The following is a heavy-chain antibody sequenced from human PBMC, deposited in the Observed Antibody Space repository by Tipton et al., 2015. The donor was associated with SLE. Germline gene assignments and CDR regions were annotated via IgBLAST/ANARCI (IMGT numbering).Heavy chain of an antibody. CDR3: ASWRRENYFDY. Sequence: LRLSCTVSGGSISSGDYYWSWIRQPPGKGLEWIGYIYYSGSTYYNPSLKSRVTISVDTSKNQFSLKLSSVTAADTAVYYCASWRRENYFDYWGQGTLVTVSS. J-gene: IGHJ4*02. CDR1: GGSISSGDYY. V-gene: IGHV4-30-4*01. CDR2: IYYSGST.